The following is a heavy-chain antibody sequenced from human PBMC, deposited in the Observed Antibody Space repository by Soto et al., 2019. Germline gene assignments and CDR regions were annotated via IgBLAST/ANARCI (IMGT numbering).Heavy chain of an antibody. V-gene: IGHV3-30*18. CDR1: GFTFSSYG. Sequence: QVQLVESGGGVVKPGRSRRFSVAASGFTFSSYGMHGVRQAPGKGLGGVAVISYDGSNKYYADSVKGRFTISRDNSKNTLYLQMNSLRAEDTAVYYCAKESWHSSSWYYFDYWGQGTLVTVSS. CDR2: ISYDGSNK. CDR3: AKESWHSSSWYYFDY. D-gene: IGHD6-13*01. J-gene: IGHJ4*02.